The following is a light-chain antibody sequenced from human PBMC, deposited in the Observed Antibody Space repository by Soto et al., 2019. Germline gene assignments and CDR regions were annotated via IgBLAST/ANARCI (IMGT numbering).Light chain of an antibody. CDR3: MQALQTPFT. V-gene: IGKV2-28*01. CDR1: QSLLHSNGNDF. J-gene: IGKJ3*01. Sequence: EIVMTQSPLSLPATPGKPASISCRSSQSLLHSNGNDFLEWYLQKPGQSPQLMIYLGSNRASGVPDRFSGSGSGTDFTLKISRVEAEYVGVYYCMQALQTPFTCGPGTKVDIK. CDR2: LGS.